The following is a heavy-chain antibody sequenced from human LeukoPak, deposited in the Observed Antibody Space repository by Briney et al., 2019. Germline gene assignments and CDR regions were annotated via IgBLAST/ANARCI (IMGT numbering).Heavy chain of an antibody. D-gene: IGHD3-22*01. Sequence: GGSLRLSCAGSGFTFSGFAMHWVRQAPGKGLEWVAATSYHGRDKYYADAVSGRFTISRDSSKNTLHLEMNSLRTDDTAVYYCTKERGGGGRRINLMVGGYGPWGQGTQVTVSS. CDR3: TKERGGGGRRINLMVGGYGP. CDR1: GFTFSGFA. J-gene: IGHJ5*02. CDR2: TSYHGRDK. V-gene: IGHV3-30*04.